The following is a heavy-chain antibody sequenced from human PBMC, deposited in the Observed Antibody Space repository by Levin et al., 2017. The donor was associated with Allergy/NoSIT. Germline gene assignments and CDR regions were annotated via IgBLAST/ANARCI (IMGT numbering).Heavy chain of an antibody. CDR1: GFTFSSYW. V-gene: IGHV3-74*01. CDR2: ISGDGSTT. CDR3: ARAPTHRAFDI. J-gene: IGHJ3*02. D-gene: IGHD1-14*01. Sequence: QSGGSLRLSCAASGFTFSSYWMHWVRQAPGKGLVWVSRISGDGSTTNYADSVKGQFTISRDNANNTLYLQMNSLRVEDTAVYYCARAPTHRAFDIWGQGTMVTVSS.